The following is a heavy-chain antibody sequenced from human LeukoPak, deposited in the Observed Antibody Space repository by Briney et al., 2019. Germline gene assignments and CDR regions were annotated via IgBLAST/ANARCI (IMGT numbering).Heavy chain of an antibody. J-gene: IGHJ6*03. CDR3: ARQLSPYYDFWSGYYAPYYYYYMDV. D-gene: IGHD3-3*01. CDR1: GGSISSGSYY. V-gene: IGHV4-61*02. CDR2: IYTSGST. Sequence: SETLSLTCTVSGGSISSGSYYWSWIRQPAGKGLEWIGRIYTSGSTNYNPSLKSRVTISVDTSKNQFSLKLSSVTAADTAVYYCARQLSPYYDFWSGYYAPYYYYYMDVWGKGTTVTVSS.